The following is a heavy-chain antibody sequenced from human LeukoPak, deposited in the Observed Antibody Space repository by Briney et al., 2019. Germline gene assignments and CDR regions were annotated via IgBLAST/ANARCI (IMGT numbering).Heavy chain of an antibody. CDR1: GFTFSSYS. D-gene: IGHD3-22*01. CDR3: ASGGGDSSGYYVDY. Sequence: GGSLRLSCAASGFTFSSYSMNWVRQAPGKGLEWVSSISSSSSYIYYADLVKGRVTISRDNAKNSLYLQMNSLRAEDTAVYCCASGGGDSSGYYVDYWGQGTLVTVSS. J-gene: IGHJ4*02. V-gene: IGHV3-21*01. CDR2: ISSSSSYI.